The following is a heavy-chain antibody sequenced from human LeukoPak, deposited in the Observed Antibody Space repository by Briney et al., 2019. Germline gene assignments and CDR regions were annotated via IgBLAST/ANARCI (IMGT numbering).Heavy chain of an antibody. Sequence: ASVKVSCKASGYTFTGYYMHWVRQAPGQGLEWMGRINPNSGGTNYAQKFQGRVTMTRDTSISTAYMELSRLRSDDTAVYYCARGGCYYDSSGYYDAFDIWGQGTMVTVSS. D-gene: IGHD3-22*01. J-gene: IGHJ3*02. V-gene: IGHV1-2*06. CDR3: ARGGCYYDSSGYYDAFDI. CDR2: INPNSGGT. CDR1: GYTFTGYY.